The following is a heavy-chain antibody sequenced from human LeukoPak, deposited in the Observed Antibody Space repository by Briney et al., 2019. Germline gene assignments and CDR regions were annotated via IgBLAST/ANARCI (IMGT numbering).Heavy chain of an antibody. V-gene: IGHV4-34*01. CDR2: INHSGST. CDR3: ARGAPYYDILTGYYRAYYYYMDV. Sequence: SETLSLTCAVYGESFSGYYWSWIRQPPGKGLEWIGEINHSGSTNYNPSLKSRVTISVDTSKNQFSLKLSSVTAADTAVYYCARGAPYYDILTGYYRAYYYYMDVWGKGTTVTVSS. D-gene: IGHD3-9*01. J-gene: IGHJ6*03. CDR1: GESFSGYY.